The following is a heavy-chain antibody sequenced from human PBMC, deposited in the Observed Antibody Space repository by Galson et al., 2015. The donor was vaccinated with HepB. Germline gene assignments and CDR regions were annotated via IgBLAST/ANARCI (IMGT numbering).Heavy chain of an antibody. V-gene: IGHV3-9*01. CDR2: ISWNGGST. CDR1: GFTFDDYA. CDR3: AKDRYSNYGGDRNYFDY. J-gene: IGHJ4*02. Sequence: SLRLSCAASGFTFDDYAIHWVRQAPGKGLEWVSGISWNGGSTGYADSVKGRFTISRDNAKNSLYLHMNSLRAEDTAFYYCAKDRYSNYGGDRNYFDYWGQGTLVTVSS. D-gene: IGHD4-23*01.